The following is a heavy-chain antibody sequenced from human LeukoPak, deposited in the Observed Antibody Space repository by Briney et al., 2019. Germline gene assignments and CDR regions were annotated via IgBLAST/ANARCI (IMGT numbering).Heavy chain of an antibody. CDR2: TYYRSKWYN. CDR1: GDSVSSNSAA. D-gene: IGHD1-7*01. CDR3: ARDGPGELLLDY. V-gene: IGHV6-1*01. Sequence: SQTLSLTCAISGDSVSSNSAAWNWIRQSPSRGLEWLGRTYYRSKWYNDYGTSVKGRITINPDTSKNQFSLQLNSVTPEDTAGYYCARDGPGELLLDYWGQGTLVTVSS. J-gene: IGHJ4*02.